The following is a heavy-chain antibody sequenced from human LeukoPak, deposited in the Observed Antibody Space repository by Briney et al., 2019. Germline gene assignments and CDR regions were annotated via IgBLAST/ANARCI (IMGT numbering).Heavy chain of an antibody. CDR1: GYTFTNYG. J-gene: IGHJ4*02. CDR2: VTSYNANT. V-gene: IGHV1-18*01. D-gene: IGHD3-16*01. Sequence: GASVKVSCKASGYTFTNYGINWVRQAPGQGFEWMGCVTSYNANTNYEQKVQGRVTVTTDTSTSTAYMELRSLRSDDTAVYYCARGVWGSYFYRDHWGQGTLVTVSS. CDR3: ARGVWGSYFYRDH.